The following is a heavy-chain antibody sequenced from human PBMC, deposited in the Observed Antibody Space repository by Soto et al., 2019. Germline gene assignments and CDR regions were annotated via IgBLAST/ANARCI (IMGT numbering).Heavy chain of an antibody. V-gene: IGHV4-30-4*01. CDR1: GGSISSGDYY. CDR2: IYYSGST. Sequence: QVQLQESGPGLVKPSQTLSLTCTVSGGSISSGDYYWSWIRQPPGKGLEWIGYIYYSGSTYYNPSLNSRFTISVDTSKNQFSLKLSSVTAADTAGYYCARVGFGELLAHGMDVWGQGTTVIVSS. D-gene: IGHD3-10*01. CDR3: ARVGFGELLAHGMDV. J-gene: IGHJ6*02.